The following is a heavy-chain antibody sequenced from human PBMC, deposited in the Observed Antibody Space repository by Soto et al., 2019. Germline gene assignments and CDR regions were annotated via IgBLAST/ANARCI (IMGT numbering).Heavy chain of an antibody. V-gene: IGHV3-15*01. Sequence: EVQLVESGGGLVKPGGSLRVSCVASRFNCSNGWMSRVRQAPGKGLEWVGRIKNKRDGGTTDYAAPVKGRFTISRDDSKSTLYLQMNSLKSEDTAVYYCTTDGHFDYWGQGTLVTVSS. CDR2: IKNKRDGGTT. CDR3: TTDGHFDY. J-gene: IGHJ4*02. CDR1: RFNCSNGW.